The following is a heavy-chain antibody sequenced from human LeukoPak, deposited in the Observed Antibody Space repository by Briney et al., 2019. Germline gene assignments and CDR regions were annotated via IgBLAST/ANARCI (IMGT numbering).Heavy chain of an antibody. J-gene: IGHJ4*02. CDR1: GFTFSNYT. D-gene: IGHD6-6*01. CDR3: ARRYSSSSSDY. V-gene: IGHV3-30-3*01. Sequence: PGGSLRLSCAASGFTFSNYTMHWFRQAPGKGLEWVAVISSDGSTKFYADSVKGRLTISRDNSKNTLYVQMNSLRPDDTAIYYCARRYSSSSSDYWGQGTLVTVSS. CDR2: ISSDGSTK.